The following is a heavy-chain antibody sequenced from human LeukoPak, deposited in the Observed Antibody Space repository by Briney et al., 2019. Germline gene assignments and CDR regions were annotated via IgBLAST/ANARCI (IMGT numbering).Heavy chain of an antibody. Sequence: ASVKVSCKVSGYTLTELSMHWVRQAPGKGLEWMGGFDPEDGETIYAQKFQGRVTMTEDTSTDAAYMELSSLRSEDTAVYYCSGWYGVHRFQHWGQGTLVTVSS. CDR2: FDPEDGET. CDR3: SGWYGVHRFQH. V-gene: IGHV1-24*01. CDR1: GYTLTELS. J-gene: IGHJ1*01. D-gene: IGHD6-19*01.